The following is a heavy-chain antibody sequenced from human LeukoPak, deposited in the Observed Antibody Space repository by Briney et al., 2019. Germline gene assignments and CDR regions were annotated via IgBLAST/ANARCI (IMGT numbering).Heavy chain of an antibody. CDR3: ARSEAGALVDY. CDR1: GYTFTSYD. V-gene: IGHV1-18*01. J-gene: IGHJ4*02. D-gene: IGHD1-26*01. Sequence: GTSVKVSCKASGYTFTSYDITWVRQAPGQGLEWMGWISVYNGSTKYAQKVEGRVTMTTDTSTSTAYMELRSLRSDDTAVYYCARSEAGALVDYWGQGTLVTVSS. CDR2: ISVYNGST.